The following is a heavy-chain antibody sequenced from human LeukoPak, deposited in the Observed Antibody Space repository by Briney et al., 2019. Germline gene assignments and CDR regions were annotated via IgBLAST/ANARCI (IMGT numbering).Heavy chain of an antibody. J-gene: IGHJ3*02. CDR1: GFTFSTYA. V-gene: IGHV3-23*01. D-gene: IGHD4-17*01. Sequence: GGSLRLSCIASGFTFSTYAMMWVRQTPGKGLEWVSAITAGSDTAQYADSVKGRFTISRNDSQHTLFLQMNSLRAEDTAVYYCARDPNGNYIGAFDMWGPGTMVTVSS. CDR2: ITAGSDTA. CDR3: ARDPNGNYIGAFDM.